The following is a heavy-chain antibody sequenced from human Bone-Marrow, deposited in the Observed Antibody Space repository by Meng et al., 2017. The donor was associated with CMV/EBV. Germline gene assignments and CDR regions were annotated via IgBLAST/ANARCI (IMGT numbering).Heavy chain of an antibody. V-gene: IGHV5-51*01. Sequence: ESLKTSCKGSGYSFASYWIGWVRQMPGKGLEWMGNIYPGDSDTRYSPSFQGQATISADKSISTALLQWSSLKAADTAIYYCAGLDGVALSYVEYWGQGTLVTVSS. J-gene: IGHJ4*02. CDR2: IYPGDSDT. CDR1: GYSFASYW. CDR3: AGLDGVALSYVEY. D-gene: IGHD3-10*01.